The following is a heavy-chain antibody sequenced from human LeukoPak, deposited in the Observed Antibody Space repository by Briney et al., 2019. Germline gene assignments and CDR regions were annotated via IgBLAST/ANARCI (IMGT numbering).Heavy chain of an antibody. J-gene: IGHJ4*02. D-gene: IGHD3-16*01. V-gene: IGHV1-8*03. CDR3: ARVGEFRSVDY. Sequence: ASVKVSCKASGGTFSSYAISWVRQAPGQGLEWMGWMNPNSGNTGYAQKFQGRVTITRNTSISTAYMELSSLRSEDTAVYYCARVGEFRSVDYWGQGTLVTVSS. CDR1: GGTFSSYA. CDR2: MNPNSGNT.